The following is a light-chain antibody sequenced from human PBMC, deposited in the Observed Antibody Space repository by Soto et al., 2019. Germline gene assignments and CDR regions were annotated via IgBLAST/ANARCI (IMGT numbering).Light chain of an antibody. CDR2: GAS. J-gene: IGKJ1*01. CDR1: ESVSSSY. CDR3: QQYGSSPPWT. Sequence: EIVLTQSPGTLSLSPGERATLSCRASESVSSSYLAWYQQKPGQAPRLLIFGASSRATGTPDRFSGSGSGTDFTLPISRLEPEDLSVYYCQQYGSSPPWTFGQGTEVEIK. V-gene: IGKV3-20*01.